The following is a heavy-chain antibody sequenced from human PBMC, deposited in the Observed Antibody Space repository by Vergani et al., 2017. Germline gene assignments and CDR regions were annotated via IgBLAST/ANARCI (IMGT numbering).Heavy chain of an antibody. CDR3: ARDNFMYYYDSSGYYYHY. V-gene: IGHV1-2*02. D-gene: IGHD3-22*01. CDR1: GYTFTGYY. J-gene: IGHJ4*02. Sequence: QVQLVQSGAEVKKPGASVKVSCKASGYTFTGYYMHWVRQAPGQGLEWMGWINPNSGGTNYAQKFQGRVTMTRDTSISTAYMELSRLRSDDTAVYYCARDNFMYYYDSSGYYYHYWGQGTLVTVSS. CDR2: INPNSGGT.